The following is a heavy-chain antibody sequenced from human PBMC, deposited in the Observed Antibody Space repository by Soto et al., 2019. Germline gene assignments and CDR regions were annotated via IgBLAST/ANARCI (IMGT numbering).Heavy chain of an antibody. D-gene: IGHD6-13*01. CDR2: ISAYNGKT. CDR1: GYTFTSYG. Sequence: GASVKVSCKASGYTFTSYGISWVRQAPGQGLEWMGWISAYNGKTNYAQKLQGRVTMTTDTSTSTAYMELRSLRSDDTVVYYCARDGVYSSSWYLIGYYYYYGMDVWGQGTTVTVSS. V-gene: IGHV1-18*01. CDR3: ARDGVYSSSWYLIGYYYYYGMDV. J-gene: IGHJ6*02.